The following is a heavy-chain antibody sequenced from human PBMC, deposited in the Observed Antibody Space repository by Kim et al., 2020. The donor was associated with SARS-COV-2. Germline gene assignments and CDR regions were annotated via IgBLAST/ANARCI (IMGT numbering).Heavy chain of an antibody. CDR1: GGSVSSSSYY. CDR3: ARDGGYNFGLDY. J-gene: IGHJ4*02. Sequence: SLSLTCTVSGGSVSSSSYYWSWIRQPPGKGLEWIGYVYYSGSTNYNPSLKSRVTISIDTSKNQFSLKLSSVTAADTAVYYCARDGGYNFGLDYWGQGTLVTVSS. D-gene: IGHD5-18*01. CDR2: VYYSGST. V-gene: IGHV4-61*01.